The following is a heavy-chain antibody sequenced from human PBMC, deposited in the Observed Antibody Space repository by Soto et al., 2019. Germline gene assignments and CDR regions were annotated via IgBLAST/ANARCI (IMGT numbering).Heavy chain of an antibody. J-gene: IGHJ5*02. CDR3: ARVGIGDRGFVP. CDR2: ISYDGSNK. D-gene: IGHD6-6*01. Sequence: PGGSLRLSCAASGFTFSSYAMHWVRQAPGKGLEWVAVISYDGSNKYYADSVKGRFTISRDNSKNTLYLQMNSLRAEDTAVYYCARVGIGDRGFVPWGQGTLVTVSS. V-gene: IGHV3-30-3*01. CDR1: GFTFSSYA.